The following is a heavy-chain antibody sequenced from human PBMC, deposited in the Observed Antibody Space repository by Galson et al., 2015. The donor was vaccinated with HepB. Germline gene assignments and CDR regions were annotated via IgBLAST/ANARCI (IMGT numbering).Heavy chain of an antibody. CDR2: IRHSGRT. Sequence: ETLSLTCAVTGVSYSDYYWVWIRQSPGKGLEWIGEIRHSGRTNYNPSLKSRVTISVDTSKNQFTLNLNSVTAADTAVYFCARGSSPANWFDPWGQGTLVTVSS. CDR3: ARGSSPANWFDP. V-gene: IGHV4-34*01. J-gene: IGHJ5*02. D-gene: IGHD2-15*01. CDR1: GVSYSDYY.